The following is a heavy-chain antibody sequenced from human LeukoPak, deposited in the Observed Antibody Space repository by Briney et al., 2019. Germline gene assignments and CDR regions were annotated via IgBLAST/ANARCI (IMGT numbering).Heavy chain of an antibody. CDR3: ARDGNYYDSRLGY. Sequence: PGRSLRLSCAASGFTFSSYAMHWVRQAPGKGLEWVAVISYDGSNKYYADSVKGRFTISRDNSKNTLYLQMNSLRAEDTAVYYCARDGNYYDSRLGYWGQGTLVTVSS. CDR1: GFTFSSYA. CDR2: ISYDGSNK. V-gene: IGHV3-30*04. D-gene: IGHD3-22*01. J-gene: IGHJ4*02.